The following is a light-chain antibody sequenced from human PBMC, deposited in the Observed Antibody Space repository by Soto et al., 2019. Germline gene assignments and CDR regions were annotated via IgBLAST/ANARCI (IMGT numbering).Light chain of an antibody. J-gene: IGLJ2*01. CDR1: SSDVGTFNL. CDR3: CSHPHSHTFVV. Sequence: QPVLTQPASVSGSPGQSITISCTGTSSDVGTFNLVSWYQQHPGKAPKIVIYEGAKRPSGVSNRFSGSGSGNTASLTISGLQAEDEADYFCCSHPHSHTFVVFGGGTKLTVL. V-gene: IGLV2-23*01. CDR2: EGA.